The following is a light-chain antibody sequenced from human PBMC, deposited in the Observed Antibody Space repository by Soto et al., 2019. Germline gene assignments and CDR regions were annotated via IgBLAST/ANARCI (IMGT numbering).Light chain of an antibody. CDR1: SSNIGVNT. Sequence: QSVLTQPPSASGTPGQRVTISCSGGSSNIGVNTVTWYQQLPRAAPKLLIYTNDPRPSGVPDRFSASKSGTAASLAISGLQSEDEADYYCVAWDERLNGYVFGPGTKLTVL. CDR3: VAWDERLNGYV. V-gene: IGLV1-44*01. CDR2: TND. J-gene: IGLJ1*01.